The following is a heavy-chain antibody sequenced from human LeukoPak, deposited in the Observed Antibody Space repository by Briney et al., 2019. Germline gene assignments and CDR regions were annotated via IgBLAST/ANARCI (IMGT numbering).Heavy chain of an antibody. V-gene: IGHV3-23*01. Sequence: GGSLRLSCAASGFTFSSYAMSWVRQAPGKGLEWVSAISGSGGSIYYADSVKGRFTISRDNAKNSLYLQMNSLRAEDTAVYYCARVTGYYDSSGYIDYWGQGTLVTVSS. CDR1: GFTFSSYA. J-gene: IGHJ4*02. CDR2: ISGSGGSI. D-gene: IGHD3-22*01. CDR3: ARVTGYYDSSGYIDY.